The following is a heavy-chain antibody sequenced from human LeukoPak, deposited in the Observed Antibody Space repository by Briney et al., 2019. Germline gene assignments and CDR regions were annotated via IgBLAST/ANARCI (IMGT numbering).Heavy chain of an antibody. CDR3: ARGSTYSSGPDY. Sequence: GASVKVSCKASGYTFTGYYMHWVRQAPGQGLEWMGWVNPNSGGTNYAQKFQGWVTMTRDTSISTAYMELSRLRSDDTAVYYCARGSTYSSGPDYWGQGTPVTVSS. J-gene: IGHJ4*02. CDR2: VNPNSGGT. D-gene: IGHD6-19*01. CDR1: GYTFTGYY. V-gene: IGHV1-2*04.